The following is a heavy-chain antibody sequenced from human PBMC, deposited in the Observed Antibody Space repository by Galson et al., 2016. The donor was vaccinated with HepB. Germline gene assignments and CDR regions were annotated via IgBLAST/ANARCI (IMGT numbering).Heavy chain of an antibody. Sequence: SETLSLTCTVSGGSMRGLYWSWIRQAPGKGLEVIGYIYYSGRTNYRLSLTGRVTISADTSRNQFSLKLTSVTPADTGVYYCARGLAPSEAIVQSPDYWGQGILITVS. CDR1: GGSMRGLY. CDR2: IYYSGRT. D-gene: IGHD3-16*02. V-gene: IGHV4-59*11. J-gene: IGHJ4*02. CDR3: ARGLAPSEAIVQSPDY.